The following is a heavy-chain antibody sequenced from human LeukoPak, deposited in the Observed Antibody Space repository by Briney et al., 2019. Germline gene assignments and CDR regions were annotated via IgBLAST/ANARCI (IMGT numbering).Heavy chain of an antibody. V-gene: IGHV3-30*02. D-gene: IGHD6-13*01. CDR2: IRYDGSNQ. CDR1: GFTLSIYG. Sequence: QTGGSLRLSCAAAGFTLSIYGMHWVRQAPGKGLEWVAFIRYDGSNQYYADFVKGRFTISRDNSKNTLYLQMNSLRAEDTAVYYCAKGRSSSWYLPLAEYFQHWGQGTLVTVSS. CDR3: AKGRSSSWYLPLAEYFQH. J-gene: IGHJ1*01.